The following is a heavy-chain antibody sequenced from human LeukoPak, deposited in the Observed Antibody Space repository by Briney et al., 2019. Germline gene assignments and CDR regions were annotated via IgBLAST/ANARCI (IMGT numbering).Heavy chain of an antibody. Sequence: GGSLRLSCAASGFTVSSNYMSWVRQAPGKGLEWVSVIYSGGSTYYADSVKGRFTISRDNSKNTLYLQMNSLRAEDTAVYYCARDLYRISAARRALYYYYGMDVWGQGTTVTVSS. CDR2: IYSGGST. CDR3: ARDLYRISAARRALYYYYGMDV. J-gene: IGHJ6*02. D-gene: IGHD6-6*01. CDR1: GFTVSSNY. V-gene: IGHV3-66*01.